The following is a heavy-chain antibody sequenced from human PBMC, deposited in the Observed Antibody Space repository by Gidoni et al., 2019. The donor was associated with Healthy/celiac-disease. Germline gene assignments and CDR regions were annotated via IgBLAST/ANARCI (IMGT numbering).Heavy chain of an antibody. CDR3: ARGGYCSGGSCYFLDY. V-gene: IGHV1-46*01. Sequence: RQAPGQGLEWRGILNPSGGSTSYAQKFQGRVTMTRDTSTSTVYMELSSLRSEDTAVYYCARGGYCSGGSCYFLDYWGQGTLVTVSS. J-gene: IGHJ4*02. D-gene: IGHD2-15*01. CDR2: LNPSGGST.